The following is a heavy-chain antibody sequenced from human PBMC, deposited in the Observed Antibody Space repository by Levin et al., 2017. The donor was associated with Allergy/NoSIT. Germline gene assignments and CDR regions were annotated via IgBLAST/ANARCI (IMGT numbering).Heavy chain of an antibody. CDR2: IIPIFGTA. D-gene: IGHD6-19*01. CDR1: GGTFSSYA. CDR3: ARGEKPFFYVSSGWSTGTLFDY. V-gene: IGHV1-69*13. J-gene: IGHJ4*02. Sequence: SVKVSCKASGGTFSSYAISWVRQAPGQGLEWMGGIIPIFGTANYAQKFQGRVTITADESTSTAYMELSSLRSEDTAVYYCARGEKPFFYVSSGWSTGTLFDYWGQGTLVTVSS.